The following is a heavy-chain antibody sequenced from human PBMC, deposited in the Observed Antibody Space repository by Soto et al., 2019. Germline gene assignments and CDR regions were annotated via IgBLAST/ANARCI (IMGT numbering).Heavy chain of an antibody. D-gene: IGHD2-15*01. V-gene: IGHV4-59*01. J-gene: IGHJ6*03. CDR2: IYYSGST. Sequence: SETLSLTCTVSGGSISSYYWSWIRQPPGKGLEWIGYIYYSGSTNYNPSPKSRVTISVDTSKNQFSLKLSSVTAADTAVYYCARSYRRYCSGGSCYSYYYYYMDVWGKGTTVTVSS. CDR1: GGSISSYY. CDR3: ARSYRRYCSGGSCYSYYYYYMDV.